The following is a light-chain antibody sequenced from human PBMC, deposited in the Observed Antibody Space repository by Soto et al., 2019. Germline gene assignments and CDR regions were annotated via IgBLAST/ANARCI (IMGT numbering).Light chain of an antibody. CDR1: QSISSH. Sequence: DIQMTQSPSSLSASVGDRVTITCRASQSISSHLNWYQQKPGKAPKLLIYAASSLQSGVPSRFSGSGSGTDFSLTTSGLQPEDFATYHCQQSYSTPWTFGQGTKVDI. V-gene: IGKV1-39*01. CDR3: QQSYSTPWT. J-gene: IGKJ1*01. CDR2: AAS.